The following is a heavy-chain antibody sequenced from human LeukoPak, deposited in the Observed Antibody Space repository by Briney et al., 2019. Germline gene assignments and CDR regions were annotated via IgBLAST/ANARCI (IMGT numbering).Heavy chain of an antibody. V-gene: IGHV4-4*09. CDR3: ASWGTGVDY. Sequence: SETLSLTCTVSGGSISSYYWSWIRQPPGKGLEWIGHIYTSGSTNYNPSLKSRVTISVDTSKNQFSLKLSSVTAADTAVYYCASWGTGVDYWGQGTLVTVSS. J-gene: IGHJ4*02. CDR1: GGSISSYY. D-gene: IGHD7-27*01. CDR2: IYTSGST.